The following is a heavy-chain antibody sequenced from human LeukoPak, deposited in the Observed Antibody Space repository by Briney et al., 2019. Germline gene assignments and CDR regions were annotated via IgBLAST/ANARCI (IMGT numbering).Heavy chain of an antibody. CDR3: ARLHLGVQNAFDI. CDR1: GGSISSSSYY. Sequence: SETLSLTCTVSGGSISSSSYYWGWIRQPPGKGVEWIGSIYYSGSTYYNPSLKSRVTISVDTSKNQFSLKLSSVTAADTAVYYCARLHLGVQNAFDIWGQGTMVTVSS. V-gene: IGHV4-39*07. D-gene: IGHD3-16*01. CDR2: IYYSGST. J-gene: IGHJ3*02.